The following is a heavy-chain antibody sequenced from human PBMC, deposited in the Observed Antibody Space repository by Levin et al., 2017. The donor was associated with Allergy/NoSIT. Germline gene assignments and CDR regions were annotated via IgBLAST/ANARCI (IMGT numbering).Heavy chain of an antibody. V-gene: IGHV3-9*01. CDR3: AATCQSGSCAEAVG. J-gene: IGHJ4*02. Sequence: LSLTCAASGFTFDDYAMHWVRQAPGKGLEWVSGISWNSGSIGYADSVKGRFTISRDNAKNSLYLQMNSLRAEDTALYYCAATCQSGSCAEAVGWGQGTLVTVSS. D-gene: IGHD1-26*01. CDR2: ISWNSGSI. CDR1: GFTFDDYA.